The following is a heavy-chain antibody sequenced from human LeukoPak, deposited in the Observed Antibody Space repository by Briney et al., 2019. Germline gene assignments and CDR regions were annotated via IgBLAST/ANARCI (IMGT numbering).Heavy chain of an antibody. CDR2: ISGSGGST. CDR3: AKDPIPRYCSSTSCYRGFYFDY. V-gene: IGHV3-23*01. CDR1: GFTFSSYA. D-gene: IGHD2-2*01. Sequence: PGGSLRLSXAASGFTFSSYAMSWVRQAPGKGVEWVSGISGSGGSTYYADSVKGRFAISRDHSKNTLYLQMNSLRAEDTAVYYCAKDPIPRYCSSTSCYRGFYFDYWGQGTLVTVSS. J-gene: IGHJ4*02.